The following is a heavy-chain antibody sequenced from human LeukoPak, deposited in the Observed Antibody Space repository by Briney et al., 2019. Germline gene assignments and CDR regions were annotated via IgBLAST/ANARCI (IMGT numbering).Heavy chain of an antibody. CDR2: IYYSGST. D-gene: IGHD3-9*01. CDR3: AGWHGGDYDILTGYSLPFDAFDI. J-gene: IGHJ3*02. CDR1: GGSISSSSYY. V-gene: IGHV4-39*01. Sequence: SVTLSLTCTVSGGSISSSSYYWGWIRQPPGKGREWIGSIYYSGSTYYNPSLKSRVTISVDTSKNQFSLKLSSATAADTAVYYCAGWHGGDYDILTGYSLPFDAFDIWGQGTMVTVSS.